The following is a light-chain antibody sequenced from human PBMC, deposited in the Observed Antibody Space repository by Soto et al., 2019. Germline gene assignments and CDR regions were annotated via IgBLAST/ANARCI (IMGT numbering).Light chain of an antibody. V-gene: IGLV2-8*01. J-gene: IGLJ2*01. CDR2: EVT. Sequence: QSALTQPPSASGSPGQSVTISCSGTSSDVGGYDYVSWYQQHPGKAPKLMIYEVTKRPSGVPDRFSGSKSGNTASLTVSGLLGEDEADYYCSSYAGRNNLLFGGGTKLTVL. CDR1: SSDVGGYDY. CDR3: SSYAGRNNLL.